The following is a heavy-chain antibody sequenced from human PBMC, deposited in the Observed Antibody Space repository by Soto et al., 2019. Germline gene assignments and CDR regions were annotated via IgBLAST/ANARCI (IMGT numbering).Heavy chain of an antibody. D-gene: IGHD2-15*01. CDR2: INHSGST. CDR1: GGSFSGYY. J-gene: IGHJ6*02. Sequence: QVQLQQWGAGLLKPSETLSLTCAVYGGSFSGYYWSWIRQPPGKGLEWIGEINHSGSTNYNPSLMIRVTISVGTAKNRFSRKLSSVTAADTAVYYCARGVCSGGSCYFVYSYGMDVWGQGTTVTVSS. V-gene: IGHV4-34*01. CDR3: ARGVCSGGSCYFVYSYGMDV.